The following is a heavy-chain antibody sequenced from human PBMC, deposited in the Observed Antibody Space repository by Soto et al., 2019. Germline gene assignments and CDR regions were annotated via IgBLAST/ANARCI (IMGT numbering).Heavy chain of an antibody. J-gene: IGHJ6*02. CDR1: GVSISSSY. CDR3: ARDRVRRDNKPYGMDV. Sequence: SETLSLTCTVSGVSISSSYWSWIRQPPGKGLEWIGYIYYTGTTYYNPSLKSRVSISVDTSKNQFSLKLTSVTAADTAIYYCARDRVRRDNKPYGMDVWGQGTTVTVSS. CDR2: IYYTGTT. V-gene: IGHV4-59*12. D-gene: IGHD2-21*01.